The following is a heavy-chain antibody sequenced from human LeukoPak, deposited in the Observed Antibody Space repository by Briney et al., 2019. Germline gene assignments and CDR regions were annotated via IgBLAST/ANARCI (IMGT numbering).Heavy chain of an antibody. CDR1: GGSISSYY. CDR3: ARSKSGMATIIDY. J-gene: IGHJ4*02. CDR2: IYYSGST. Sequence: PSETLSLTCTVSGGSISSYYWSWIRQPPGKGLEWIGYIYYSGSTNYNPSLKSRVTISVDTSKNQFSLKLSSVTAADTAVYYCARSKSGMATIIDYWGQGTLVTVSS. D-gene: IGHD5-24*01. V-gene: IGHV4-59*08.